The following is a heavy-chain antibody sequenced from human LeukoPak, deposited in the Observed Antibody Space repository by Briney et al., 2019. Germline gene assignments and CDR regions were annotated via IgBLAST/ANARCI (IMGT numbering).Heavy chain of an antibody. V-gene: IGHV1-2*02. D-gene: IGHD1-7*01. J-gene: IGHJ4*02. CDR1: GYTFTGYY. CDR3: ARSITGTWVFVY. CDR2: INPNSGGT. Sequence: GASVKVSCKASGYTFTGYYMHWVRPAPGQGLEWMGWINPNSGGTNYAQKFQGRVTMTRDTSISTAYMELSRLRSDGTAVYYCARSITGTWVFVYWGQGTLVTVSS.